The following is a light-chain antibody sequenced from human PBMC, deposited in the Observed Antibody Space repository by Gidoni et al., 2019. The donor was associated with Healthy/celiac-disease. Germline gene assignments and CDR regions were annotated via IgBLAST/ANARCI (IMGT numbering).Light chain of an antibody. J-gene: IGKJ4*01. CDR2: DAS. Sequence: EIVLTQSPATLSLSPGERATLSCRASQSVSSYFAWYQQKPGQAPRLLIYDASNRATGIPARFSGSGSGTDFTLTISSLEPEDFAVYYCQQRSNWPPGFGGXTKVEIK. CDR3: QQRSNWPPG. CDR1: QSVSSY. V-gene: IGKV3-11*01.